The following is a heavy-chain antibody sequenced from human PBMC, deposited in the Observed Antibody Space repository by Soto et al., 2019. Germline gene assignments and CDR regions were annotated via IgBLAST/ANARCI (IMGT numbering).Heavy chain of an antibody. CDR1: GFTFNRYY. V-gene: IGHV3-7*01. D-gene: IGHD2-15*01. Sequence: GGSLRLSCAASGFTFNRYYMSWVRQAPGKGLDWVANIKEDGSDKYYVDSVKGRFTISRDNTKNSLYLQMNSLRAEDTAVYYCVAGYCSGCNCPNWFDPWGQGTLVTVSS. CDR3: VAGYCSGCNCPNWFDP. J-gene: IGHJ5*02. CDR2: IKEDGSDK.